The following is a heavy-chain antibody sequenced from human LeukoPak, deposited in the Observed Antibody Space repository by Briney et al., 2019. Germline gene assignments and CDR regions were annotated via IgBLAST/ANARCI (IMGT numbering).Heavy chain of an antibody. V-gene: IGHV1-46*01. CDR3: ARSFLASSGTVRGVTDY. CDR2: INPSGGST. J-gene: IGHJ4*02. CDR1: GYTFTSYY. Sequence: GASVKVSCKASGYTFTSYYMHWVRQAPGQGLEWMGIINPSGGSTSYAQKFQGRVTMTRDTSTSTVYMELSSLRSEDTAVYYCARSFLASSGTVRGVTDYWGQGTLVTVSS. D-gene: IGHD3-10*01.